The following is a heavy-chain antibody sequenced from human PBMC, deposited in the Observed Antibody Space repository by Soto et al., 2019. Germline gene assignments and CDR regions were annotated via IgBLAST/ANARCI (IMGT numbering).Heavy chain of an antibody. CDR3: ARRRCSGGSCYYYFDY. J-gene: IGHJ4*02. Sequence: QVQLQESGPGLVKPSQTLSLTCTVSGGSISSGGYYWSWIRQHPGKGLEWIGYIYYSGSTYYNPSLKSRVTISVDTSKNQFSLKLSSVTAADTAVYYCARRRCSGGSCYYYFDYWGQGTLVTVSS. D-gene: IGHD2-15*01. V-gene: IGHV4-31*03. CDR2: IYYSGST. CDR1: GGSISSGGYY.